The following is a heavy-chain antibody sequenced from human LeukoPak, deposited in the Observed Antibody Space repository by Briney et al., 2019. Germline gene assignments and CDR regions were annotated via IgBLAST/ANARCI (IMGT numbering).Heavy chain of an antibody. D-gene: IGHD3-16*02. CDR2: IYHSGST. Sequence: SETLSLTCTVSGYSISSGYYWGWIRQPPGKGLEWIGSIYHSGSTYYNPSLKSRVTISVDTSKNQFSLKLSSVTAADTAVYYCARRSAMITFGGVIVIPIPSFDYWGQGTLVTVSS. CDR1: GYSISSGYY. CDR3: ARRSAMITFGGVIVIPIPSFDY. V-gene: IGHV4-38-2*02. J-gene: IGHJ4*02.